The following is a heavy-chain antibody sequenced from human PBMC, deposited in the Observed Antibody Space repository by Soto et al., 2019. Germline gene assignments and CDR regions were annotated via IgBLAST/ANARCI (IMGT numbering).Heavy chain of an antibody. CDR2: ISYHGSNK. D-gene: IGHD3-16*01. J-gene: IGHJ6*02. CDR1: GFPFSTYA. V-gene: IGHV3-30-3*01. CDR3: ARSYVKYLAYYYGMDV. Sequence: QVQLVESGGAMVQPGRSLRLSCAASGFPFSTYALHWVRQAPGKGLEWVALISYHGSNKYYADSVEGRFTIPRDNSNNTLYLQMNSLRAEDTAVYYCARSYVKYLAYYYGMDVWGQGTTVTVSS.